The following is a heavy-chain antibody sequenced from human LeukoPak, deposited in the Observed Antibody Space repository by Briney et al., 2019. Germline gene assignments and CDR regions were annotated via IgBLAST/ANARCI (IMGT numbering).Heavy chain of an antibody. CDR2: ISGSGGST. CDR1: GFTFNNYA. Sequence: PGGSLTLSCAASGFTFNNYAMSWVRQAPGKGLEWVSAISGSGGSTYYADSVKGRFTISRDNSKNTLYLQMNSLRAEDTAVYYCAKGKLTRIAARVDYWDQGTLVTVSS. D-gene: IGHD6-6*01. J-gene: IGHJ4*02. V-gene: IGHV3-23*01. CDR3: AKGKLTRIAARVDY.